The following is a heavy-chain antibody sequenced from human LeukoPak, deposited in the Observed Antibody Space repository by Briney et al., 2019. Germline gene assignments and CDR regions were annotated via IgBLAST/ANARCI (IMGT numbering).Heavy chain of an antibody. Sequence: SHTLSLTCNVSGGSITSDGYSWTWIRQHPATGLEWLGYIYHGGTSYYNPSLKGRLSMSMDTSRNQFSLKLTSVTAADTAVYFCARDRLATSPRGWFDPWGQGTLVTVSS. CDR2: IYHGGTS. CDR3: ARDRLATSPRGWFDP. J-gene: IGHJ5*02. CDR1: GGSITSDGYS. V-gene: IGHV4-31*03. D-gene: IGHD2-2*01.